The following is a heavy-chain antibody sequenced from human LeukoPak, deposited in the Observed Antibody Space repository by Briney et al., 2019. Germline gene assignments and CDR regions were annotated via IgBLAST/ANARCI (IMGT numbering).Heavy chain of an antibody. J-gene: IGHJ4*02. CDR3: ARSRVQLLGVWVDY. V-gene: IGHV4-61*02. CDR2: IYTSGST. D-gene: IGHD2-2*01. CDR1: GGSISSGSYY. Sequence: PSETLSLTCTVSGGSISSGSYYWSWIRQPAGKGLEWIGRIYTSGSTNYNPSLKSRVTISVDTSKNQFSLKLSSVTAADTAVYYCARSRVQLLGVWVDYWGQGTLVTVSS.